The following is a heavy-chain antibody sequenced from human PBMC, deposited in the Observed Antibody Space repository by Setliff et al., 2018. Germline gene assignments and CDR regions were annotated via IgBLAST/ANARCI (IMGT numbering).Heavy chain of an antibody. CDR1: GGTFRSYG. D-gene: IGHD5-12*01. Sequence: ASVKVSCKASGGTFRSYGISWVRQAPGQGLEWMGGTIPMFGSANYAQKFQGRVTITTDESTSTAYMELSSLRSEDTAVYYCARERGDIVTTTSYYYYLDVWGKGTTVTVSS. V-gene: IGHV1-69*05. CDR2: TIPMFGSA. J-gene: IGHJ6*03. CDR3: ARERGDIVTTTSYYYYLDV.